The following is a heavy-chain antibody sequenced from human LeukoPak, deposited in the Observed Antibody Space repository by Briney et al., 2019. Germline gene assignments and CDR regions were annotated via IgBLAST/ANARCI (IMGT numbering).Heavy chain of an antibody. J-gene: IGHJ4*02. D-gene: IGHD2-2*01. V-gene: IGHV1-18*01. CDR1: AYTFTINS. CDR2: ISAYNGNT. CDR3: ARAGYKLLVYDY. Sequence: ASVKVSCTSAAYTFTINSISWARHAPGQGLEWMGWISAYNGNTNYAQKLQGRVTMTTDTFTSTAYMELRSLRSDDTAVYYCARAGYKLLVYDYWGQGTLVTVSS.